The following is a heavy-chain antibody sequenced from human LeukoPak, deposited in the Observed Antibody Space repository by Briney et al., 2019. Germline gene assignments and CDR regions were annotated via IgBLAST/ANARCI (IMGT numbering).Heavy chain of an antibody. J-gene: IGHJ6*02. V-gene: IGHV3-33*01. Sequence: PGGFLRLSCAASGFTFSSCGMHWVRQAPGKGLEWVAVIWYDGSNEYYADSVKGRFTISRDNSKNTLYPQMNSLRAEDTAVYYCARGPTASYYYYGMDVWGQGTTVTVSS. CDR3: ARGPTASYYYYGMDV. CDR1: GFTFSSCG. CDR2: IWYDGSNE. D-gene: IGHD4-17*01.